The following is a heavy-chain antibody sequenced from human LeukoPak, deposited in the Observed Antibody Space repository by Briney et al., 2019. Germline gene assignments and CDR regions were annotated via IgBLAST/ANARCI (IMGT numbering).Heavy chain of an antibody. V-gene: IGHV5-51*01. D-gene: IGHD2-15*01. J-gene: IGHJ4*02. CDR1: GYSFSSHG. Sequence: GESLKISCEASGYSFSSHGIVWVRQMPGKGLEWTGIINPADSVTIYSPSFQGQVTISADKSITTAYLQWSSLKASDTAMYYCARRYCSGGTCYYFDYWGQGALVTVSS. CDR2: INPADSVT. CDR3: ARRYCSGGTCYYFDY.